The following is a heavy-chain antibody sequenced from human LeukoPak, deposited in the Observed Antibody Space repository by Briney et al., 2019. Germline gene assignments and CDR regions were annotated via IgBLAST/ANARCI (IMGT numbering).Heavy chain of an antibody. CDR1: GGSFSGYY. CDR2: INHSGST. J-gene: IGHJ4*02. V-gene: IGHV4-34*01. CDR3: ARRFTIEVGYFDY. Sequence: PSETLSLTCAVYGGSFSGYYWSWIRQPPGKGLEWIGEINHSGSTNYNPSLKSRVTISVDTSKNQFSPKLSSVTAADTAVYYCARRFTIEVGYFDYWGQGTLVTVSS. D-gene: IGHD3-3*01.